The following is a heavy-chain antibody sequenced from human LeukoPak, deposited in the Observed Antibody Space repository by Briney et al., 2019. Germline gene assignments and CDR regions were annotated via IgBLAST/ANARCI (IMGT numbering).Heavy chain of an antibody. Sequence: PGRSLRLSCAASGFTFSSYAMHWVRQAPGKGLERVAVISYDGSNKYYADSVKGRFTISRDNSKNTLYLQMNSLRAEDTAVYYCARDLLDCSGGSCYGGWFDPWGQGTLVTVSS. J-gene: IGHJ5*02. D-gene: IGHD2-15*01. V-gene: IGHV3-30*04. CDR2: ISYDGSNK. CDR3: ARDLLDCSGGSCYGGWFDP. CDR1: GFTFSSYA.